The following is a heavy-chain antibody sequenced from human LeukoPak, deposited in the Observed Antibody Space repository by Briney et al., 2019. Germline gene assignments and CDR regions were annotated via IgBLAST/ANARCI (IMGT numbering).Heavy chain of an antibody. CDR3: ARRTVTTSYFDY. Sequence: PSETLSLTCAVSGYSISSGYYWGWIRQPPGKGLEWIRSIYHSGSTYYNPSLKSRVTISVDTSKNQSSLKLSSVTAADTAVYYCARRTVTTSYFDYWGQGTLVTVSS. J-gene: IGHJ4*02. D-gene: IGHD4-11*01. CDR1: GYSISSGYY. V-gene: IGHV4-38-2*01. CDR2: IYHSGST.